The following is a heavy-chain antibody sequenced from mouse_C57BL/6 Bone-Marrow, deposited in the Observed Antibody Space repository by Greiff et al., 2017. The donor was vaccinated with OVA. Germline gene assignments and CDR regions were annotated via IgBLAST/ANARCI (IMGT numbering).Heavy chain of an antibody. CDR3: TRGGLFDY. CDR2: IDPETGGT. CDR1: GYTFTDYE. V-gene: IGHV1-15*01. D-gene: IGHD3-3*01. Sequence: QVQLKQSGAELVRPGASVTLSCKASGYTFTDYEMHWVKQTPVHGLEWLGAIDPETGGTAYNQKFKGKAILTADKSSSTAYKELRSLTSEDTAVYYCTRGGLFDYWGQGTTLTVSS. J-gene: IGHJ2*01.